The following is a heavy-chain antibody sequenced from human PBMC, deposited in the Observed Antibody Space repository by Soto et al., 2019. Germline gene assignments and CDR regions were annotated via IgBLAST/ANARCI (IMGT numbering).Heavy chain of an antibody. J-gene: IGHJ5*02. Sequence: HPGGSLRLSCAASGFTFSSYAMSWVRQAPGKGLEWVSAISGSGGSTYYADSVKGRFTISRDNSKNTLYLQMNSLRAEDTAVYYCAKDLSPSHYGSGILPPFDPWGQGTLVTVSS. CDR2: ISGSGGST. V-gene: IGHV3-23*01. D-gene: IGHD3-10*01. CDR1: GFTFSSYA. CDR3: AKDLSPSHYGSGILPPFDP.